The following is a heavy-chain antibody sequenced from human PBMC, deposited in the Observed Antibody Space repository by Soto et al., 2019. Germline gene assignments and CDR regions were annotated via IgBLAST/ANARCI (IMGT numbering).Heavy chain of an antibody. J-gene: IGHJ5*02. CDR2: IVRNGGST. CDR1: GLTFNNYA. V-gene: IGHV3-64D*06. Sequence: GGSMRLSCSASGLTFNNYAMHWVRQAPGKGLEYVSAIVRNGGSTYYADSVKGRFTISRDNSKNTLYLQMSSLRAEDTAVYYCVKEGYYYDSSGYYYGWFDPWGQGTLVTVSS. CDR3: VKEGYYYDSSGYYYGWFDP. D-gene: IGHD3-22*01.